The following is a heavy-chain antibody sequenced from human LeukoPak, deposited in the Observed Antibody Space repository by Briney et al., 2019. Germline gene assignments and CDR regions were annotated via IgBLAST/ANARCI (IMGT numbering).Heavy chain of an antibody. D-gene: IGHD3-22*01. J-gene: IGHJ4*02. CDR2: INHSGST. CDR3: ARGPSRGYYYVYFDY. CDR1: GGSFSGYY. Sequence: SETLSLTCAVYGGSFSGYYWSWIRQPPGKGLEWIGEINHSGSTNYNPSLKSRVTISVDTSKNQFSLKLSSVTAADTAVYYCARGPSRGYYYVYFDYWGQGTLVTVSS. V-gene: IGHV4-34*01.